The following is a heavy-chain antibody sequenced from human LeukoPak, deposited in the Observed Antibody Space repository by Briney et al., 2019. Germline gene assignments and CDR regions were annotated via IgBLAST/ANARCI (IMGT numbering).Heavy chain of an antibody. J-gene: IGHJ4*02. CDR2: INTDGSRT. V-gene: IGHV3-74*01. Sequence: GGSLRLSCAASGFTLSSYWMHWVRQAPGKGLVWVSRINTDGSRTNYADSVKGRFTIARDNAKNSLYLQMNSLRAEDTAVYYCARKELTFCDYWGQGTLVTVSS. D-gene: IGHD3-16*01. CDR3: ARKELTFCDY. CDR1: GFTLSSYW.